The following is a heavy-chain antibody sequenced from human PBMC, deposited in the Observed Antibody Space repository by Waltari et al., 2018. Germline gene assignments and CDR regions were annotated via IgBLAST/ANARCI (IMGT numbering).Heavy chain of an antibody. CDR3: AKNSVSSWPYNYYYYMDV. Sequence: EVQLLESGGGLVQPGGSLRLSCAASGFTFSSYAMSWVRQAPGKGLEWVSVIYSGGSTYDADSVKGRFTISRDNSKNPLYLQMNSLRAEDTAVYYCAKNSVSSWPYNYYYYMDVWGKGTTVTVSS. CDR2: IYSGGST. J-gene: IGHJ6*03. CDR1: GFTFSSYA. V-gene: IGHV3-23*03. D-gene: IGHD6-13*01.